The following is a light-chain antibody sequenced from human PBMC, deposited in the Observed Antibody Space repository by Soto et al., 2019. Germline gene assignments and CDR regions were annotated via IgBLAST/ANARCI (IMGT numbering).Light chain of an antibody. V-gene: IGKV3-15*01. CDR2: GAS. CDR3: QQYNDWPRT. J-gene: IGKJ1*01. Sequence: EIVMPQSPATLSVSPGERATLSCRASQTVSSNLAWYQRNPGQAPRLLVYGASTRATGIPARFTGSGSGTEFTLTISSLQSEDFAVYYCQQYNDWPRTFGQGTKVDIK. CDR1: QTVSSN.